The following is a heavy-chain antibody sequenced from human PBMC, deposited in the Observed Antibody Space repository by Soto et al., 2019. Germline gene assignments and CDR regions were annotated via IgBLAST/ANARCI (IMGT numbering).Heavy chain of an antibody. CDR2: IYYSGST. V-gene: IGHV4-39*01. CDR1: GGSISRSSYY. D-gene: IGHD4-17*01. J-gene: IGHJ4*02. CDR3: ARNDYGVFEL. Sequence: PSETLSLTCTVSGGSISRSSYYWGWIRQPPGKGLEWIGSIYYSGSTYYNPSLKSRVTISVDTSKNQFSLKLSSVTAADTAVYYWARNDYGVFELWAQGTLLPVPS.